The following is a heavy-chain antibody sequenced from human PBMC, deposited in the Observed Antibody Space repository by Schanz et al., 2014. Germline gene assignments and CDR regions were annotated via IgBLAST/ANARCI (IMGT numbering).Heavy chain of an antibody. CDR1: GFTFDNYA. CDR2: INWNSDTT. CDR3: VKDWALRGDYVSYYGMDV. V-gene: IGHV3-9*01. Sequence: EVQLVESGGGLVQPGRSLRLSCAASGFTFDNYAMHWVRQAPGKGLEWVSSINWNSDTTGYTDSVKGRFTISRDNAKNSLYLQMNSLRTEDTALYYCVKDWALRGDYVSYYGMDVWGQGTTVTVSS. D-gene: IGHD4-17*01. J-gene: IGHJ6*02.